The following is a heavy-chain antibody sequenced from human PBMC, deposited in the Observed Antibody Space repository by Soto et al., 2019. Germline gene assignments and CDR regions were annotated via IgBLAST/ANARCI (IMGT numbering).Heavy chain of an antibody. V-gene: IGHV4-30-4*01. CDR2: IYYSGST. Sequence: QVQLQESGPGLVKPSQTLSLTCTVPGGSISSGDYYWTWIRQPPGKGLEWIGYIYYSGSTNYNPSLSSRVTISVDTSKNQFSLNLSSVTAADTAVYYCARIVESGYTIDFDLWGRGSLFTVSS. J-gene: IGHJ2*01. CDR1: GGSISSGDYY. D-gene: IGHD3-16*02. CDR3: ARIVESGYTIDFDL.